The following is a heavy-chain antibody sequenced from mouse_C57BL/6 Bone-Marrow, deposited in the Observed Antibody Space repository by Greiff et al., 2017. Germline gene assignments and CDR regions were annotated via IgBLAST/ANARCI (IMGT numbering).Heavy chain of an antibody. D-gene: IGHD4-1*01. J-gene: IGHJ2*01. Sequence: EVKLMESGAELVRPGASVKLSCTASGFNIKDDYMHWVKQRPEQGLEWIGWIDPEKGDTEYASKFQGKATITADTTSNTAYLQLSSLTSEDTAVYYCTTTWDDFWGQGTTLTVSS. CDR1: GFNIKDDY. V-gene: IGHV14-4*01. CDR2: IDPEKGDT. CDR3: TTTWDDF.